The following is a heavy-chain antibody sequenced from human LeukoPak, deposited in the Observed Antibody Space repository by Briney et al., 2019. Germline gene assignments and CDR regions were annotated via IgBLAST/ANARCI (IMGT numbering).Heavy chain of an antibody. V-gene: IGHV3-7*03. J-gene: IGHJ4*02. D-gene: IGHD3-22*01. Sequence: GGSLRLSCAASGFTFSSYWMTWVRQAPGKGLEWVAHVKPDGSEKSYVDSVKGRFTISRDNAQNSLYLQMNSLRAEDTAVYYCARGRSGGYYYDSSGYDYWGQGTLVTVSS. CDR2: VKPDGSEK. CDR1: GFTFSSYW. CDR3: ARGRSGGYYYDSSGYDY.